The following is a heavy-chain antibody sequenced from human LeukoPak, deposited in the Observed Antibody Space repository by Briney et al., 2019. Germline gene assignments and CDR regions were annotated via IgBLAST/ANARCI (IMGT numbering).Heavy chain of an antibody. CDR3: ARDIYDFWSGYCDY. CDR1: GFTFSSYW. J-gene: IGHJ4*02. D-gene: IGHD3-3*01. CDR2: IKQDGSEK. V-gene: IGHV3-7*01. Sequence: GGSLRLSCAASGFTFSSYWMHWVRQAPGKGLEWVANIKQDGSEKYYVDSVKGRFTISRDNAKNSLYLQMNSLRAEDTAVYYCARDIYDFWSGYCDYWGQGTLVTVSS.